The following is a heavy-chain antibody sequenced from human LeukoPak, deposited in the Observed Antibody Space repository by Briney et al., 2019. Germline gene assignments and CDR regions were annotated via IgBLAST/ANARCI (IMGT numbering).Heavy chain of an antibody. CDR3: VRTAAGVYRAYFDI. CDR1: GFTFGDSY. Sequence: GGSLRLSCAASGFTFGDSYMSWIRQAPGKGLEWVSYITSYGGDIHYSDSTRGRFSISRDNAKNSLYLQMNSLRAEDTAVYYCVRTAAGVYRAYFDIWGQGILVTVSS. CDR2: ITSYGGDI. V-gene: IGHV3-11*01. D-gene: IGHD3-9*01. J-gene: IGHJ4*02.